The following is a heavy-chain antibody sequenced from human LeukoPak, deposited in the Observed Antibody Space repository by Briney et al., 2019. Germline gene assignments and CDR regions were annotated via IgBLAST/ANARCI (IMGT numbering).Heavy chain of an antibody. CDR3: ARVFRYYYYYYYMDV. CDR1: GFTFSGYW. J-gene: IGHJ6*03. Sequence: PGGSLRLSCAASGFTFSGYWMHWVRQAPGKGLVWVSRINSDGSSTSYADSVKGRFTISRDNAKNTLYLQMNSLRAEDTAVYYCARVFRYYYYYYYMDVWGKGTTVTVSS. V-gene: IGHV3-74*01. CDR2: INSDGSST.